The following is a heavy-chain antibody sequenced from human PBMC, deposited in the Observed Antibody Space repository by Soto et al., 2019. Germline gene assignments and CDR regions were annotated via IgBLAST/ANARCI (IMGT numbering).Heavy chain of an antibody. J-gene: IGHJ4*02. Sequence: SDTLSLTCAVYGVSFIGYYWSWIRQPPGKGLEWIGEINHSGSTNYNPSLKSRVTISVDTSKNQFSLKLSSVTAADTAVYYCARDDRLRRFDDLGQGTLVTGSS. V-gene: IGHV4-34*01. D-gene: IGHD3-16*01. CDR1: GVSFIGYY. CDR3: ARDDRLRRFDD. CDR2: INHSGST.